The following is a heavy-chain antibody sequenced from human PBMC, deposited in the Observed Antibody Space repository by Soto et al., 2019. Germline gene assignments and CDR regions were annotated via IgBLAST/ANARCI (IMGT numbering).Heavy chain of an antibody. J-gene: IGHJ5*02. Sequence: SVKVSCKASGGTFSSYAISWVRQAPGQGLEWMGGIIPIFGTANYAQKFQGRVTITADKSTSTAYMELSSLRSEDTAVYYCASCGSSSWYGGRWFDPWGQGTLVTV. CDR1: GGTFSSYA. CDR3: ASCGSSSWYGGRWFDP. V-gene: IGHV1-69*06. D-gene: IGHD6-13*01. CDR2: IIPIFGTA.